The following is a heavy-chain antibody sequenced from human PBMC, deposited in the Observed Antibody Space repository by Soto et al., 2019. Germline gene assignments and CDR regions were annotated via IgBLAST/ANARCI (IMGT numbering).Heavy chain of an antibody. CDR3: VRGIEGYPYGMDV. CDR2: VSHDGRNT. CDR1: GFTFSDYA. D-gene: IGHD1-1*01. V-gene: IGHV3-30*03. J-gene: IGHJ6*02. Sequence: PGGSLRLSCAASGFTFSDYAMHWVRQAPGKGLEWVAVVSHDGRNTHYADSVKGRFTISRDSSKNTLYLQMNSLRAEDTALYYCVRGIEGYPYGMDVWGQGNSVTVSS.